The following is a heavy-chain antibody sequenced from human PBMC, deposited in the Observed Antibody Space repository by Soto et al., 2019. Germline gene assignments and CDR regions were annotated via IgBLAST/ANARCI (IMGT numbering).Heavy chain of an antibody. CDR3: ARGQRALISYGPFDP. D-gene: IGHD5-18*01. V-gene: IGHV3-23*01. Sequence: EVQLLESGGDLVQPGGSLRLSCAASGFTLSSYAMSWVRQAPGKGLEWVSTFSGTGGYTYYADSVKGRFTISRDDSKNTLYLHVNSLRAADTAVYYCARGQRALISYGPFDPWGQGTLVTVSS. J-gene: IGHJ5*02. CDR1: GFTLSSYA. CDR2: FSGTGGYT.